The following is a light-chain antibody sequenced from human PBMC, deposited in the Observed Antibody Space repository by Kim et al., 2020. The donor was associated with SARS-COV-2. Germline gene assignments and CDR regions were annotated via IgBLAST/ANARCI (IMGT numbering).Light chain of an antibody. CDR3: LQHNVYPWT. V-gene: IGKV1-17*03. CDR2: VAS. Sequence: ASVGDRVTITCRASQGIGNYLAWFQQKPGKVPKRLIYVASTLQRGVPPRFSGSGSGTVFTLTVSSLQPEDFGTYFCLQHNVYPWTFGQGTKVDIK. CDR1: QGIGNY. J-gene: IGKJ1*01.